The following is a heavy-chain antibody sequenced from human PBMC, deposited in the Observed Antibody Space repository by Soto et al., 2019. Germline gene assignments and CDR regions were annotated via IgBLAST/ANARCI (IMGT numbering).Heavy chain of an antibody. J-gene: IGHJ6*03. CDR1: GYSFTSYW. D-gene: IGHD4-4*01. CDR3: TRGLSVTTRLWYYYYMDV. Sequence: PGESLKISCKGSGYSFTSYWISWVRQMPGKGLEWMGRIDPSDSYTNYSPSFQGHVTISADKSISTASLQMSSLKTEDTAVYYCTRGLSVTTRLWYYYYMDVWGKGTTVTVSS. V-gene: IGHV5-10-1*01. CDR2: IDPSDSYT.